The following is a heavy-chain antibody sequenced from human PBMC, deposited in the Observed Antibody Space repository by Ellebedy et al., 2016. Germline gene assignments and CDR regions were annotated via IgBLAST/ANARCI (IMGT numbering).Heavy chain of an antibody. J-gene: IGHJ4*02. V-gene: IGHV5-51*01. CDR1: GYSFTSYW. D-gene: IGHD2-2*01. Sequence: KVSXXGSGYSFTSYWIGWVRQMPGKGLEWMGIIYPGDSDTRYSPSFQGQVTISADKSISTAYLQWSSLKASDTAMYYCARHVRQLLNYFDYWGQGTLVTVSS. CDR3: ARHVRQLLNYFDY. CDR2: IYPGDSDT.